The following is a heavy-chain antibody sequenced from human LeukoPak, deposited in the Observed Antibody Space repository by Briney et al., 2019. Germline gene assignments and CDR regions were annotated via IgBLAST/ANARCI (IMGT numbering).Heavy chain of an antibody. D-gene: IGHD5-18*01. CDR1: GGSFSGYY. CDR3: AVGDSYVLPYFDY. V-gene: IGHV4-34*01. J-gene: IGHJ4*02. Sequence: SETLSLTCAVYGGSFSGYYWSWIRQPPGKGLEWIGEINHSGSTNYNPSLKSRVTISVDTSKNQFSLKLRSVTAADTAVYYCAVGDSYVLPYFDYWGQGTLVTVSS. CDR2: INHSGST.